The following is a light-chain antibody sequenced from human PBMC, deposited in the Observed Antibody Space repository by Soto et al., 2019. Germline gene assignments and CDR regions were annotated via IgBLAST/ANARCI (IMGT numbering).Light chain of an antibody. CDR3: QQRTNWPPTHT. CDR1: QSIATF. J-gene: IGKJ2*01. Sequence: EIVLTQSPATLSLSPGERATLSCRASQSIATFLTWYQQKPGQPPRLLIYDASKRATGIPARFSGSGSGTGFSLTISSLEPDDFAIYYCQQRTNWPPTHTFGQGTKLEIK. V-gene: IGKV3-11*01. CDR2: DAS.